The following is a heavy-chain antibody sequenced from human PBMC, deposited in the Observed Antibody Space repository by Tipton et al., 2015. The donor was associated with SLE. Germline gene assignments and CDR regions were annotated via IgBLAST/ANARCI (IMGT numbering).Heavy chain of an antibody. D-gene: IGHD3-9*01. CDR3: ARDRFDLKGAFDI. V-gene: IGHV4-39*07. Sequence: TLSLTCTVSGGSISRSSYYWGWIRQPPGKGLEWIGSIYYSGSTYYNPSLKSRVTISVDTSKNQFSLKLSSVTAADTAVYYWARDRFDLKGAFDIWGQGTMVTVSS. CDR2: IYYSGST. J-gene: IGHJ3*02. CDR1: GGSISRSSYY.